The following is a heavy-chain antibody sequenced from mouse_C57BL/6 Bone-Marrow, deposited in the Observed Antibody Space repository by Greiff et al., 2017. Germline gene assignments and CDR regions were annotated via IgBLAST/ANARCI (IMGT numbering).Heavy chain of an antibody. D-gene: IGHD3-2*02. Sequence: VQLVESGGGLVKPGGSLKLSCAASGFTFSSYAMSWVSQTPGKRLEWVATISDGGSYTYYKDNGKGRFTIYRDNAKHNLYLQMSHLKAEDTAMYYCASDGECVRYYYAMDYWGQGTSVTVSS. CDR1: GFTFSSYA. CDR3: ASDGECVRYYYAMDY. V-gene: IGHV5-4*01. CDR2: ISDGGSYT. J-gene: IGHJ4*01.